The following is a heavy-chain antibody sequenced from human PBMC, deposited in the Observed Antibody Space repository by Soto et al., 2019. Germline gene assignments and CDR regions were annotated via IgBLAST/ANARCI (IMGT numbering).Heavy chain of an antibody. CDR3: ARSGSYDSSGPYSY. Sequence: GESLKFSCKVSRYSFTCYCISGVRQMPGKGLEWMGRIDPSDSYTNYSPSFQGHVTISADKSISTAYLQWSSLKASDTAMYYCARSGSYDSSGPYSYWGQGTLVTVSS. J-gene: IGHJ4*02. D-gene: IGHD3-22*01. CDR2: IDPSDSYT. CDR1: RYSFTCYC. V-gene: IGHV5-10-1*01.